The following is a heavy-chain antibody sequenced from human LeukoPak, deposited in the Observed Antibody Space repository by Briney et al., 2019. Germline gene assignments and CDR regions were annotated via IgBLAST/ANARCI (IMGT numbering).Heavy chain of an antibody. CDR1: GGSISSYY. J-gene: IGHJ3*02. V-gene: IGHV4-59*01. Sequence: SETLSLTCTVSGGSISSYYWSWIRQPPGKGLEWIGYIYYSGSTNYNPSLKSRVTISVDTSKNQFSLKLSSVTAADTAVYYCARSSITIFGVVIDAFDIWGQGTMVTVSS. CDR2: IYYSGST. D-gene: IGHD3-3*01. CDR3: ARSSITIFGVVIDAFDI.